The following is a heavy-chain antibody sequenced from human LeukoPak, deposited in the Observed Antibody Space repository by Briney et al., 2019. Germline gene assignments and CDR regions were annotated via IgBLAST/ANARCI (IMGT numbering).Heavy chain of an antibody. CDR3: ATPYCSSLSCLDVFNI. CDR1: GVSISDGRYY. Sequence: SETLSLTCNVSGVSISDGRYYWTWIRQHPGKGLEWIGYKYYGGSAKYNPSLKSRLTPSLDTSKNRFSLQLSSVTAADTAMYYCATPYCSSLSCLDVFNIWGQGTMVTVSS. CDR2: KYYGGSA. V-gene: IGHV4-31*03. D-gene: IGHD2-2*01. J-gene: IGHJ3*02.